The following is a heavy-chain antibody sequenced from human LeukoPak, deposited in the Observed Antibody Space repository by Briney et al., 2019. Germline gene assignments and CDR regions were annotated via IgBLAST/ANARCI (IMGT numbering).Heavy chain of an antibody. CDR3: ARDLSSTSSYAMDV. Sequence: PGGSLRLSCAVSGFTFSSYWMNWVRQAPGKGLEWVASIKQDGGAMYYVDSVKGRFTVSRDNAKNSLYLQMNSLRAEDTAVYYCARDLSSTSSYAMDVWGQGTTVTVSS. CDR2: IKQDGGAM. CDR1: GFTFSSYW. V-gene: IGHV3-7*05. D-gene: IGHD2-2*01. J-gene: IGHJ6*02.